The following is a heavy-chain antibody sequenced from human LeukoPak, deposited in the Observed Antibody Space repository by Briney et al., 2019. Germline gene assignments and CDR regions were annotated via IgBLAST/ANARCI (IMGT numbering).Heavy chain of an antibody. D-gene: IGHD3-22*01. J-gene: IGHJ4*02. Sequence: ASVKVSCKASGYTXTSYGTSWVRQGPGQGREWMGCISAYNGNTNYAQKLQGRVTMTTDTSTSTAYMELRSLRSDDTAVYYCARDIEGPITMIGFGPADYWGQGTLVTVSS. CDR1: GYTXTSYG. CDR2: ISAYNGNT. V-gene: IGHV1-18*01. CDR3: ARDIEGPITMIGFGPADY.